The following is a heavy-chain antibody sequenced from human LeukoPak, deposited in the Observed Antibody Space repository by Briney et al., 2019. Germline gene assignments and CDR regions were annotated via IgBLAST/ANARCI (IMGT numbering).Heavy chain of an antibody. CDR3: AMGYSSSSVDY. J-gene: IGHJ4*02. D-gene: IGHD6-6*01. V-gene: IGHV4-59*01. Sequence: SETLSLTCAVYGGSFSGYYWSWIRQPPGEGLEWIGYIYYSGSTNYNPSLKSRVTISVDTSKNQFSLKLSSVTAADTAVYYCAMGYSSSSVDYWGQGTLVTVSS. CDR2: IYYSGST. CDR1: GGSFSGYY.